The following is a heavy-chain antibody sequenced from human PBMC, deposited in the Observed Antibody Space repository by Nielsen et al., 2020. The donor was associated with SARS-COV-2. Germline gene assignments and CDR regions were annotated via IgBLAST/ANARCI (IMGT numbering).Heavy chain of an antibody. CDR1: GFTFSSYG. D-gene: IGHD1-26*01. Sequence: GGSLRLSCAASGFTFSSYGMHWVRQAPGKGLEWVAVIWYDGSNKYYADSVKGRFTISRDNSKNTLYLQMNSLRAEDTAVYYCARGLSGGTYSLDHWGQGTLVTVSS. V-gene: IGHV3-33*01. CDR3: ARGLSGGTYSLDH. J-gene: IGHJ4*02. CDR2: IWYDGSNK.